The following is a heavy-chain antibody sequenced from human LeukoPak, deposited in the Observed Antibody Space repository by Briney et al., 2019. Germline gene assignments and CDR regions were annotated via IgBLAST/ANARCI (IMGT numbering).Heavy chain of an antibody. J-gene: IGHJ4*02. CDR2: IYHSGSA. CDR1: GGSISSFY. V-gene: IGHV4-59*01. CDR3: ARQPVEMSTIAAIDY. D-gene: IGHD5-24*01. Sequence: PSETLSLTCTVSGGSISSFYWSWIRQPPGKGLEWIGYIYHSGSAKYNPSLKSRVTISVDTSKNQFFLKLSSVTAADTAVYYCARQPVEMSTIAAIDYWGQGTLVTVSS.